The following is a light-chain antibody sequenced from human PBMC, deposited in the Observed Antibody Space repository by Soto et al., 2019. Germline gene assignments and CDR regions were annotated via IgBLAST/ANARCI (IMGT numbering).Light chain of an antibody. CDR3: MQSVQFPRT. Sequence: EIVMTQTPLPLSFPPGQPASISCKSSQSLLGSDGKTYLSWYLQKPGHPPQLLIFEVSNHFSGVSDRFSGSGSGTDFTLKISRVEAEDVGVYYCMQSVQFPRTFGGGTKVDIK. V-gene: IGKV2D-29*01. CDR1: QSLLGSDGKTY. CDR2: EVS. J-gene: IGKJ4*01.